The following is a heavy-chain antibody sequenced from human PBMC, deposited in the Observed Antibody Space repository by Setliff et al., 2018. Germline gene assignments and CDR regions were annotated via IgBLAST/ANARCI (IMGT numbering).Heavy chain of an antibody. CDR1: GGSVSSGSYF. CDR2: IHYSGST. J-gene: IGHJ6*03. V-gene: IGHV4-61*01. D-gene: IGHD6-19*01. Sequence: SETLSLTCTVSGGSVSSGSYFWSWIRQPPGKGLEWIGYIHYSGSTSNNPSLKSRVTMSIDTSKNQFSLKLNSVTAADMAVYYCAREQWLDPPGYYYMDVWAKGTTVTVSS. CDR3: AREQWLDPPGYYYMDV.